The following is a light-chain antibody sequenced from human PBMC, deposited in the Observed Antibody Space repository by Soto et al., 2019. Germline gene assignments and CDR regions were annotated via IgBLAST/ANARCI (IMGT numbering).Light chain of an antibody. CDR3: CSTAGTYPLV. CDR1: SSDVGAHDS. J-gene: IGLJ2*01. Sequence: QSALTQPPSVSAAPGQSVTISCTATSSDVGAHDSVSWYQQYPGKVPKLIIYDVNKWPSGASHRFSGSKSGNTASLTISGLQPEDEADYYCCSTAGTYPLVFGGGTKLTVL. CDR2: DVN. V-gene: IGLV2-11*01.